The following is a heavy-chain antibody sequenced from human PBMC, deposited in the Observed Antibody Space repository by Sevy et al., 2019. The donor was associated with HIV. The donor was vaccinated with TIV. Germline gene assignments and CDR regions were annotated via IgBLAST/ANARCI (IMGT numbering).Heavy chain of an antibody. J-gene: IGHJ4*02. D-gene: IGHD2-2*01. Sequence: ASVKVSCKTFGYTFKTYGISWVPQAPRQGLEWMGWISAYSGDTNFAQKFQGRVTMTTDTSTSTAYMELSSLRSDDTAVYFCARDKPQGVVIIPGSMWGGVDYWGQGTVVTVSS. CDR1: GYTFKTYG. CDR2: ISAYSGDT. CDR3: ARDKPQGVVIIPGSMWGGVDY. V-gene: IGHV1-18*01.